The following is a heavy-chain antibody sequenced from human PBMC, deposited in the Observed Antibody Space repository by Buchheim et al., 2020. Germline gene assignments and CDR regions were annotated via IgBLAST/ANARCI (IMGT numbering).Heavy chain of an antibody. D-gene: IGHD5-24*01. CDR3: ASHGQWRQLLY. CDR1: GDSVTYTEW. V-gene: IGHV4-4*02. J-gene: IGHJ4*02. CDR2: ISHSGGP. Sequence: QVQLQESGPGLVQPSGTLSLTCVVSGDSVTYTEWWSWVRQPPGRGLEWIGEISHSGGPNYNPSLKSRVTMSEDRSKNEFYLRLTSVTAADTAVYYCASHGQWRQLLYWGQGAL.